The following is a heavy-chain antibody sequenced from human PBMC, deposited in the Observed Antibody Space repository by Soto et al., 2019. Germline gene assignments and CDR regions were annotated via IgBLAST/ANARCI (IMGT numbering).Heavy chain of an antibody. CDR2: IYSGGST. D-gene: IGHD3-22*01. V-gene: IGHV3-53*01. CDR1: GFTVSSNY. Sequence: EVQLVESGGGLIQPGGSLRLSCAASGFTVSSNYMSWVRQAPGKGLEWVSVIYSGGSTYYADYVKGRFTISRDNSKNTLYLQMNSLRAEDTAVYYCARDRVESGYPEYFQHWGQGNLVTVSP. CDR3: ARDRVESGYPEYFQH. J-gene: IGHJ1*01.